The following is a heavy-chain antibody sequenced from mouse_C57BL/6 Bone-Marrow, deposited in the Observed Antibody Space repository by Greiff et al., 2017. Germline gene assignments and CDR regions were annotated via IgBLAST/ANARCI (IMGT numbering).Heavy chain of an antibody. Sequence: QVQLQQPGAELVKPGASVKLSCKASGYTFTSYWMHWVKQRPGQGLEWIGMIHPNSGSTNYNEKFKSKATLTVDKSSSTAYIQLSSLTSEDSAVYYCAREDYGSHYWGQGTTLTVSS. CDR1: GYTFTSYW. D-gene: IGHD1-1*01. J-gene: IGHJ2*01. CDR3: AREDYGSHY. CDR2: IHPNSGST. V-gene: IGHV1-64*01.